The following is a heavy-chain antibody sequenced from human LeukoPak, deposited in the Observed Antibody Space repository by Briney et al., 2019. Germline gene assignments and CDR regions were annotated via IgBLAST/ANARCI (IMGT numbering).Heavy chain of an antibody. CDR3: ARDSNSNDYAWGSYRYFYYYYGMDV. Sequence: GASVKVSCKASGYTFTGYYMHWVRQAPGQGLEWMGWINPNSGGTNYAQKFQGRVTMTRDTSISTAYMELSRLRSDDTAVYYCARDSNSNDYAWGSYRYFYYYYGMDVWGQGTTVTVSS. J-gene: IGHJ6*02. CDR1: GYTFTGYY. CDR2: INPNSGGT. V-gene: IGHV1-2*02. D-gene: IGHD3-16*02.